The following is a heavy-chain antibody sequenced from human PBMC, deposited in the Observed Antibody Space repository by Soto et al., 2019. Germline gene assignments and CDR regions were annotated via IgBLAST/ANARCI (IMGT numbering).Heavy chain of an antibody. Sequence: PGGSLRLSCAASGFTFENFGMCWVRQAPGKXLEWISSISGSGLNKYYADSVKGRFTISRDNSKNTVYLELSNLRAEDTAVYHCAKNQGVELVPLATVDWFDPWGQGSVVTVSS. V-gene: IGHV3-23*01. J-gene: IGHJ5*02. CDR3: AKNQGVELVPLATVDWFDP. D-gene: IGHD1-26*01. CDR1: GFTFENFG. CDR2: ISGSGLNK.